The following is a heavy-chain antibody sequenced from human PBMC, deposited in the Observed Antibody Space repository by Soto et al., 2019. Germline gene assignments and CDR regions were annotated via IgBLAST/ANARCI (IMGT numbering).Heavy chain of an antibody. J-gene: IGHJ6*02. V-gene: IGHV4-34*01. CDR3: ATLYSSSWYRYYYYYGMDV. Sequence: LSLTCAVYGGSFSGYYWSWIRQPPGKGLEWIGEINHSGSTNYNPSLKSRVTISVDTSKNQFSLKLSSVTAADTAVYYCATLYSSSWYRYYYYYGMDVWGQGTTVTVSS. CDR1: GGSFSGYY. CDR2: INHSGST. D-gene: IGHD6-13*01.